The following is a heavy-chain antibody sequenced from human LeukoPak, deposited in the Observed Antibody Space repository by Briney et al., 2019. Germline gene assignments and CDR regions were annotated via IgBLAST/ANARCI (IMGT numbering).Heavy chain of an antibody. J-gene: IGHJ4*02. CDR1: GYRFTDYA. V-gene: IGHV1-18*01. CDR3: ARGGLAGRMLDY. CDR2: ISSYNGNS. Sequence: ASVKVSCKPSGYRFTDYAITWVRQAPGQGLEWMGWISSYNGNSKSAQKFQGRITLTSDTSTSTVYMELKSLTSVDTAVYYCARGGLAGRMLDYWGQGTLVSVSS. D-gene: IGHD6-19*01.